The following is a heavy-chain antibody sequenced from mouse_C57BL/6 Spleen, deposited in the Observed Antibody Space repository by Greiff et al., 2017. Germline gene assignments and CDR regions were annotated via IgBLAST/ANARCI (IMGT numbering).Heavy chain of an antibody. V-gene: IGHV1-22*01. CDR3: ARNTYYDYGYWYFDV. J-gene: IGHJ1*03. CDR2: INPNNGGT. Sequence: QLQQSGPELVKPGASVKMSCKASGYTFTDYNMHWVKQSHGKSLEWIGYINPNNGGTSYNQKFKGKATLTVNKSSSTAYMELRSLTSEDSAVYYCARNTYYDYGYWYFDVWGTGTTVTVSS. CDR1: GYTFTDYN. D-gene: IGHD2-4*01.